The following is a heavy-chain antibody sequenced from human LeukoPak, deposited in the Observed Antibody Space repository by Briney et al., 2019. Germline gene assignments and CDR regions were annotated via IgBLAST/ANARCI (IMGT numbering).Heavy chain of an antibody. D-gene: IGHD5-24*01. CDR1: GGSISSGSYY. CDR3: ASLKAYGMATIKDAFDI. J-gene: IGHJ3*02. Sequence: SETLSLTCTVSGGSISSGSYYWSWIRQPAGKGLEWIGRIYTRGSTNYNPSLKSRVTISVDTSKNQFSLKLSSVTAADTAVYYCASLKAYGMATIKDAFDIWGQGTMVTVSS. V-gene: IGHV4-61*02. CDR2: IYTRGST.